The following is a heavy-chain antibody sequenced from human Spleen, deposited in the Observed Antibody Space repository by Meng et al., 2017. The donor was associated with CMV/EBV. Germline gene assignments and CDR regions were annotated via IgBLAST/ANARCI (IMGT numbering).Heavy chain of an antibody. D-gene: IGHD1-14*01. Sequence: GESLKISCAASGLAFNNVWMSWVRQATGKGLEWVSATGTHGDTYYADSVKGRFTVSREDAKNSFYLQMNSLRAEDTAVYYCARGPSEHSAYLDYWGQGTLVTVSS. CDR3: ARGPSEHSAYLDY. CDR1: GLAFNNVW. J-gene: IGHJ4*02. V-gene: IGHV3-13*01. CDR2: TGTHGDT.